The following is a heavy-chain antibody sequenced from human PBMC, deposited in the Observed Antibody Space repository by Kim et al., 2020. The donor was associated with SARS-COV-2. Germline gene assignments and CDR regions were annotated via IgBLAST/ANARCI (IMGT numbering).Heavy chain of an antibody. Sequence: GGSLRLSCAASGFTFSSYAMSWVRQAPGKGLEWVSAISGSGGSTYYADSVKGRFSISRDNSKNTLYLQMNSLRAEDTAVYYCAKDLLKTGYSSGWYGSEYYGMDVWGQGATVTDSS. CDR3: AKDLLKTGYSSGWYGSEYYGMDV. V-gene: IGHV3-23*01. D-gene: IGHD6-19*01. CDR2: ISGSGGST. J-gene: IGHJ6*02. CDR1: GFTFSSYA.